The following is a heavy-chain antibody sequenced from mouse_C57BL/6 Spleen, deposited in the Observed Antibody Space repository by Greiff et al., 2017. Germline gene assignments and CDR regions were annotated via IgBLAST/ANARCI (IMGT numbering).Heavy chain of an antibody. Sequence: QVQLQQSGAELAKPGASVKLSCKASGYTFTSYWMHWVKQRPGQGLEWIGYINPSSGYTKYNQKFKGKATLTADKSSSTAYMQLSSLTYEDSAVYYCARSGAARAWFAYWGQGTLVTVSA. CDR3: ARSGAARAWFAY. CDR2: INPSSGYT. CDR1: GYTFTSYW. V-gene: IGHV1-7*01. D-gene: IGHD3-1*01. J-gene: IGHJ3*01.